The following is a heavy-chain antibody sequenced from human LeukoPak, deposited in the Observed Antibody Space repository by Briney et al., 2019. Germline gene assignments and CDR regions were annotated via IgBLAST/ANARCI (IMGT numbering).Heavy chain of an antibody. CDR3: AKDGQWLVSAGVDY. J-gene: IGHJ4*02. D-gene: IGHD6-19*01. Sequence: GGSLRLSCAASGFTFSSYAMSWVRQAPGKGLEWVSAISGSGGSTYYADSVKGRFTISRDNSKNTPYLQMNSLRAEDTAVYYCAKDGQWLVSAGVDYWGQGTLVTVSS. V-gene: IGHV3-23*01. CDR2: ISGSGGST. CDR1: GFTFSSYA.